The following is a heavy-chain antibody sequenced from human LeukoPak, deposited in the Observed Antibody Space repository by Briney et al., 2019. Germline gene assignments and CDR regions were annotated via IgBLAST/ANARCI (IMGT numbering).Heavy chain of an antibody. CDR2: AYYRSKWYI. CDR3: ARGAFGGIRDGMDV. Sequence: SQTLSLSCAISGDSVSSNSAIWNWIRQSPPRGLEWLGSAYYRSKWYIEYAASVQSRITIHPDTPKNQFSLQLNSVTPEDTAVYYCARGAFGGIRDGMDVWGQGPTVTVSS. J-gene: IGHJ6*02. CDR1: GDSVSSNSAI. V-gene: IGHV6-1*01. D-gene: IGHD3-16*01.